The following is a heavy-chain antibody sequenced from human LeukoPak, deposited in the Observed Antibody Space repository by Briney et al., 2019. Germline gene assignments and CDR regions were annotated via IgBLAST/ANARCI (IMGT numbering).Heavy chain of an antibody. V-gene: IGHV4-61*03. CDR2: IYYSGNT. Sequence: SXXXQPPXXXXEWIGYIYYSGNTNYNPSLEGRVTISVDTSKNHFSVKLSSVTAADTAVYYCARSQNYYGSGDYWSQGTLVTVSS. CDR3: ARSQNYYGSGDY. D-gene: IGHD3-10*01. J-gene: IGHJ4*02.